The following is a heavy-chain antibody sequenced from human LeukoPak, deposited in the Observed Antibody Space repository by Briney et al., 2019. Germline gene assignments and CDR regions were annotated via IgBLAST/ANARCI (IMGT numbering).Heavy chain of an antibody. CDR1: GFTFSSYG. J-gene: IGHJ4*02. CDR3: ARDSLTGANSFDY. Sequence: GGSLRLSCAASGFTFSSYGMHWVRQAPGKGLEWVAVISYDGSNKYYADSVKGRFTISRDNAKNSLYLQMNSLRAEDTAVYYCARDSLTGANSFDYWGQGTLVTVSS. V-gene: IGHV3-30*03. CDR2: ISYDGSNK. D-gene: IGHD1-20*01.